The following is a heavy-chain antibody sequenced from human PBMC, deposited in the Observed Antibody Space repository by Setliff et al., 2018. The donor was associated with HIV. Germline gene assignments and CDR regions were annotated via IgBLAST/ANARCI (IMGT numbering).Heavy chain of an antibody. J-gene: IGHJ4*02. CDR1: GYTFTSYA. Sequence: ASVKVSCKASGYTFTSYAMHWVRQAPGQRLEWMGWINAGNGNTKYSQKFQGRVTITRDTSASTAYMELSSLRSEDTAVYYCARVWMTYYYDSSGYNPGYWGQGTLVTVSS. V-gene: IGHV1-3*01. D-gene: IGHD3-22*01. CDR2: INAGNGNT. CDR3: ARVWMTYYYDSSGYNPGY.